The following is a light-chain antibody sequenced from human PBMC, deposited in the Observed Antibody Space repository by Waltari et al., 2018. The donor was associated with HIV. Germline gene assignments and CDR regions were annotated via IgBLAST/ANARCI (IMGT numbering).Light chain of an antibody. CDR1: QSIFYNSNSKNY. V-gene: IGKV4-1*01. CDR2: WAS. CDR3: QQYYSTPLT. J-gene: IGKJ1*01. Sequence: DIVMTQSPASLPVSLGARAAINCKSSQSIFYNSNSKNYLAWYQQKPGQPPRLLIYWASTRESGVPDRFSGSGSGTDFTLTIRSLQAEDVAVYYCQQYYSTPLTFGQGTKVEIK.